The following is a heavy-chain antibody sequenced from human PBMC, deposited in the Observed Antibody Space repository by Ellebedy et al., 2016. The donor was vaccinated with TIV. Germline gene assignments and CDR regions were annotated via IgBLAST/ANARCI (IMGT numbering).Heavy chain of an antibody. CDR3: VKDYPRPRDYSVSGSPLDF. Sequence: GESLKISCAASGFIFSNYAMSWVRQAPGKGLEWVSGIIEDGSDTHYAESVKGRFTISRDNSNNMLYLQINSLGAEDTALYYCVKDYPRPRDYSVSGSPLDFWGQGTLVTVSS. CDR2: IIEDGSDT. D-gene: IGHD3-10*01. CDR1: GFIFSNYA. J-gene: IGHJ4*02. V-gene: IGHV3-23*01.